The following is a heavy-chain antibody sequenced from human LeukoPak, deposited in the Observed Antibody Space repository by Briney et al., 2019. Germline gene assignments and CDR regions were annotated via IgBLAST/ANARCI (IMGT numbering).Heavy chain of an antibody. CDR1: GFTLSSYA. J-gene: IGHJ6*03. V-gene: IGHV3-23*01. CDR3: ARDQVYYYMDV. CDR2: ISVSGNT. Sequence: PGGSLRLSCAASGFTLSSYAMSWVRQGPGKGLEWVSAISVSGNTYHADSVKGRFTISRDSSKNTLYLQMNSLRAEDTAVYYCARDQVYYYMDVWGKGTTVTVSS.